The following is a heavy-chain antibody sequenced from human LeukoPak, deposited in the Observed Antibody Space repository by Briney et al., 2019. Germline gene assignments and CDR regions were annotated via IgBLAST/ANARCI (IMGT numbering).Heavy chain of an antibody. J-gene: IGHJ4*02. Sequence: ASVKVSCKASGYTFTGSYMHWVRQAPGQGLEWMGWIHPNSGVSNYAQKFRGRVTMTRDTSISTAYMELSRLTSDDTAVYYCARVKGRVFGVIATKERYFDYWGQGTLVTVSS. CDR1: GYTFTGSY. CDR3: ARVKGRVFGVIATKERYFDY. CDR2: IHPNSGVS. D-gene: IGHD3-3*01. V-gene: IGHV1-2*02.